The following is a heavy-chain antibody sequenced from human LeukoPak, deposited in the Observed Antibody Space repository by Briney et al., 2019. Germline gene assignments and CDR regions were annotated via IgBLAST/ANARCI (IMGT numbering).Heavy chain of an antibody. Sequence: GASVKVSCKASGYTFTNYAMHWVRLAPGQRLQWMGWINLVIGNTKYSQYFEGRVTITRDTSASTVYMELSSLRPDDMAVYYCARKTTVTPLYYMDVWGKGTTVTVSS. J-gene: IGHJ6*03. CDR3: ARKTTVTPLYYMDV. CDR1: GYTFTNYA. CDR2: INLVIGNT. D-gene: IGHD4-11*01. V-gene: IGHV1-3*03.